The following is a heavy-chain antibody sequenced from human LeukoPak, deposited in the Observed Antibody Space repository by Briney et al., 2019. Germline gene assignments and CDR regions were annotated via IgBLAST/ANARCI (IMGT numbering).Heavy chain of an antibody. V-gene: IGHV3-33*08. CDR3: AREMTTESTLGY. CDR2: IWYDGSSK. J-gene: IGHJ4*02. Sequence: GGSLRLSCAASGFTFSDYTMHWVRQAPGKGLEWVAVIWYDGSSKDYADSVKGRFTISRDNSKNTLFLHMNSLRAEDTAVYYCAREMTTESTLGYWGQGTLVTVSS. CDR1: GFTFSDYT. D-gene: IGHD4-17*01.